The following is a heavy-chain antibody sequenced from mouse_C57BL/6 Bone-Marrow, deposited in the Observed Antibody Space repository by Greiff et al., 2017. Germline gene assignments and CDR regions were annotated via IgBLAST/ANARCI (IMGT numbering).Heavy chain of an antibody. CDR2: ISSGGSYT. V-gene: IGHV5-6*01. CDR3: ARQYYYDSSRGYFDY. D-gene: IGHD1-1*01. J-gene: IGHJ2*01. CDR1: GFTFSSYG. Sequence: EVKLVESGGDLVKPGGSLKLSCAASGFTFSSYGMSWVRQTPDKRLEWVATISSGGSYTYYPDSVKGRFTISRDNAKNTLYLQMRSLMSVDTAMYYYARQYYYDSSRGYFDYWGQGTTLTVSS.